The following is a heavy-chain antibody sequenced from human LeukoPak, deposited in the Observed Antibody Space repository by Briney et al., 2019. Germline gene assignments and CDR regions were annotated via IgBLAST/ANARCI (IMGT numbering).Heavy chain of an antibody. CDR2: ISSSSSYT. CDR3: AKDRFFGGYDSFAYLFDY. V-gene: IGHV3-11*05. Sequence: KPGGSLRLSCAASGFTFSDYYMSWIRQAPGKGLEWVSYISSSSSYTNYADSVKGRFTISRDNAKNSLYLQMNSLRAEDTAVYYCAKDRFFGGYDSFAYLFDYWGQGTLVTVSS. D-gene: IGHD5-12*01. J-gene: IGHJ4*02. CDR1: GFTFSDYY.